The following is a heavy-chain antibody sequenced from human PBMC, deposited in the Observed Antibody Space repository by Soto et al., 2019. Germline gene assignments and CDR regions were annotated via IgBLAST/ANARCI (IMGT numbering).Heavy chain of an antibody. CDR1: GFTFSSYP. CDR3: AKEAARPGPCDS. Sequence: PGGSLRLSCEASGFTFSSYPMSWVRQAPGKGLEWISGITGGATNAYYADSVKGRITISRDNSKNTLYLELNSLRAADTAVYYCAKEAARPGPCDSWGQGTLVTVSS. V-gene: IGHV3-23*01. CDR2: ITGGATNA. D-gene: IGHD6-6*01. J-gene: IGHJ4*02.